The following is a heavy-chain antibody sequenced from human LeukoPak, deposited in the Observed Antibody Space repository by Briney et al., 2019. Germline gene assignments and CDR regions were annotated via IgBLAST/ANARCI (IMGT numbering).Heavy chain of an antibody. CDR1: EYTFTSYY. Sequence: GASVKVSCKASEYTFTSYYMHWVRQAPGQGLGWMGIINPSGGSTSYAQKFQSRVTVTRDTSTSTVYMELSSLRSEDTAVYYCARGTLGYCSGGSCPHHDTFDIWGQGTMVTVSS. V-gene: IGHV1-46*01. J-gene: IGHJ3*02. CDR3: ARGTLGYCSGGSCPHHDTFDI. CDR2: INPSGGST. D-gene: IGHD2-15*01.